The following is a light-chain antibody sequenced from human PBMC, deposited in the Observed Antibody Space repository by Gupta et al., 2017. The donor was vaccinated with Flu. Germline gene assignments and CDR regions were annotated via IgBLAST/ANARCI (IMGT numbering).Light chain of an antibody. CDR2: DVT. J-gene: IGLJ2*01. Sequence: QSALTQPRSVSGSPGHSVTISCTGTSSDVGAYNYVSWYQLNPGKAPKVMVYDVTERPSGVPDRFSGSKSGNTASLTISGLQPEDEADYYCCSYAGSDTLIFGGGTKLTVL. V-gene: IGLV2-11*01. CDR1: SSDVGAYNY. CDR3: CSYAGSDTLI.